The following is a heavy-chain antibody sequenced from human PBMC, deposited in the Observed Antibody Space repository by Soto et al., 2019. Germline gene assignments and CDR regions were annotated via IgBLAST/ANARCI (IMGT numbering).Heavy chain of an antibody. CDR3: AKGGRQWLVTSDFNY. CDR1: GFTFSDYA. D-gene: IGHD6-19*01. CDR2: VSHDGRNT. V-gene: IGHV3-30*18. J-gene: IGHJ4*02. Sequence: VQLVESGGGVVQPGRSLRLSCAACGFTFSDYAMHWVRQAPGKGLEWVAVVSHDGRNTHYADSVKGRFTISRDSSKNTVSLEMTSLRAEDTAVYYYAKGGRQWLVTSDFNYWGQGALVTVSS.